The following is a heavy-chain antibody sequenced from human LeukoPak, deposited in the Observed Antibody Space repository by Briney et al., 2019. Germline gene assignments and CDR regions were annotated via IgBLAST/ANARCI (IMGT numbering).Heavy chain of an antibody. CDR2: ISYDGSNK. Sequence: PGGSLRLSCAASGFTFSSYAMHWVRQAPGKGLEWVAVISYDGSNKYYADSVKGRFTISRDNSKNTLYLQMNSLRAEDTAVYYCARIDDFYGMDVWGQGTRSPSP. V-gene: IGHV3-30-3*01. J-gene: IGHJ6*02. D-gene: IGHD3-3*01. CDR3: ARIDDFYGMDV. CDR1: GFTFSSYA.